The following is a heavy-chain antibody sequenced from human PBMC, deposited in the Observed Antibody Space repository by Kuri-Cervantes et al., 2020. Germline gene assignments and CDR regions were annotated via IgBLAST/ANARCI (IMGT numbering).Heavy chain of an antibody. CDR2: INSDGGST. J-gene: IGHJ4*02. D-gene: IGHD3-10*01. Sequence: GESLKISCAASGFTFSSYAMSWVRQAPGKGLVWVSRINSDGGSTSYADSVKGRFTISRDNAEKALHLQMNSLRAEDTAVYFCARVAPDTLFRYYDYWGQGTLVTVSS. V-gene: IGHV3-74*01. CDR3: ARVAPDTLFRYYDY. CDR1: GFTFSSYA.